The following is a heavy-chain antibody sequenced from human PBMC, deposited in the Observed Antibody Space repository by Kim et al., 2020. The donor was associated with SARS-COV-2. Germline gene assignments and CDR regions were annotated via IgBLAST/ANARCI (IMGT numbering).Heavy chain of an antibody. D-gene: IGHD1-26*01. CDR3: ARDGGGSYGTTFFDY. CDR2: TRNKANSYTT. Sequence: GGSLRLSCAASGFTFIDHYMDWVRQAPGKGLEWVGRTRNKANSYTTEYAASVKGRFTISRDDSKNSLYLQMNSLKTEDTAVYYCARDGGGSYGTTFFDYWGQGTLVTVSS. CDR1: GFTFIDHY. V-gene: IGHV3-72*01. J-gene: IGHJ4*02.